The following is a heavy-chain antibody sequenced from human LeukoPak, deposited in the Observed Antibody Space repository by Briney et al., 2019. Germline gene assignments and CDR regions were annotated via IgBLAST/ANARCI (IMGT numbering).Heavy chain of an antibody. CDR2: IKQDGSEK. J-gene: IGHJ1*01. D-gene: IGHD3-10*01. CDR1: GFTFTTYW. CDR3: AKVANYYYGSESYYLFEH. Sequence: GGSLRLSCAASGFTFTTYWMSWVRQAPGKGLEWVANIKQDGSEKYYVDSVKGRFTISRDNAKNSLYLQMNSLRVEDTAVYYCAKVANYYYGSESYYLFEHWGQGTPVTASS. V-gene: IGHV3-7*03.